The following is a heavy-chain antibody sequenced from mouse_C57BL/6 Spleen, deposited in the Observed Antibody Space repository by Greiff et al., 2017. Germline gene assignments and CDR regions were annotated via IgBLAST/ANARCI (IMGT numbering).Heavy chain of an antibody. J-gene: IGHJ4*01. Sequence: QVQLQQSGPELVKPGASVKISCKASGYAFSSSWMNWVTQRPGTGLEWIGRIYPGDGDTNYNGQFKGKATLTADKSSSTAYMQLSRLTSGDSAVYFWARSSRRPPYYAMDCWGQGTSVTVSS. D-gene: IGHD1-1*01. V-gene: IGHV1-82*01. CDR2: IYPGDGDT. CDR3: ARSSRRPPYYAMDC. CDR1: GYAFSSSW.